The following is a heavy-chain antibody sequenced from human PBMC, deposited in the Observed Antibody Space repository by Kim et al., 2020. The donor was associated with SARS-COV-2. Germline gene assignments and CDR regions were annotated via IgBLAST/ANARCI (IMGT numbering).Heavy chain of an antibody. D-gene: IGHD2-15*01. J-gene: IGHJ6*02. Sequence: ASVKVSCKASGYTFTSYDINWVRQATGQGLAGMGWVNPNSGNTGYAQKFQGRVTMTRNTSKSTAYMELSILRAEDTAVYYCARGFAATVLNYYYYYGMDVWGQGTTVTVSS. CDR1: GYTFTSYD. CDR3: ARGFAATVLNYYYYYGMDV. V-gene: IGHV1-8*01. CDR2: VNPNSGNT.